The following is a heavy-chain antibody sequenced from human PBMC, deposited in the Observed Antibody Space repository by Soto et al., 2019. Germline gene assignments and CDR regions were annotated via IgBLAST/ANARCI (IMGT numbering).Heavy chain of an antibody. CDR3: ARPRVDMVATVQDYYGMDV. CDR2: IYYSGST. CDR1: GGSISSSSYY. D-gene: IGHD5-12*01. Sequence: QLQLQESGPGLVKPSETLSLTCTVSGGSISSSSYYWGWIRQPPGKGLEWIGSIYYSGSTYYNPPPKSRVTLPVDRSNNQFSLMLGSVTAADTAVYYCARPRVDMVATVQDYYGMDVWGQVTTVTFSS. V-gene: IGHV4-39*01. J-gene: IGHJ6*02.